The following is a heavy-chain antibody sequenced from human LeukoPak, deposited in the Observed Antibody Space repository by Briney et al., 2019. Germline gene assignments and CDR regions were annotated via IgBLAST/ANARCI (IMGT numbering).Heavy chain of an antibody. CDR2: IYHSGST. V-gene: IGHV4-38-2*02. D-gene: IGHD4-23*01. CDR1: GYSISSGYY. CDR3: ARDRGGGSDNSESY. J-gene: IGHJ4*02. Sequence: ASETLSLTCAVSGYSISSGYYWGWIRQPPGKGLEWIGCIYHSGSTYYNPSLKSRVTISVDTSKNQFSLNLNSVTAADTAVYYCARDRGGGSDNSESYWGQGTLVTVSS.